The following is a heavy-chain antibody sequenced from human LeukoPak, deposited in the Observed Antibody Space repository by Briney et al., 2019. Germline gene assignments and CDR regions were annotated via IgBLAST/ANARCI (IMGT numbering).Heavy chain of an antibody. Sequence: SETLSLTCTVSGGSISSVSYYWGWIRQPPGKGLEWIGSIYYSGSTYYNPSLKSRITISVDTSKNQFSLKLSSVTAADTAVYYCARRVSDPLKVDYWGQGTLVTVSS. D-gene: IGHD3-22*01. V-gene: IGHV4-39*01. J-gene: IGHJ4*02. CDR3: ARRVSDPLKVDY. CDR2: IYYSGST. CDR1: GGSISSVSYY.